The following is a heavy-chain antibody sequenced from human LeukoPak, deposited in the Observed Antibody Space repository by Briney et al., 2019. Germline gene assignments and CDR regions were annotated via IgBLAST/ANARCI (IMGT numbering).Heavy chain of an antibody. CDR2: IYYSGNT. D-gene: IGHD3-16*02. V-gene: IGHV4-59*08. J-gene: IGHJ4*02. Sequence: SQTLSLTCTVSGGSISSYYWSWIRQPPGKGLEWIGYIYYSGNTNYNPSLKSRVTISVDTSKNQFSLRLSSVTAADTAVYYCAGYYDYVWGSYRPVDYWGQGTLVTVSS. CDR3: AGYYDYVWGSYRPVDY. CDR1: GGSISSYY.